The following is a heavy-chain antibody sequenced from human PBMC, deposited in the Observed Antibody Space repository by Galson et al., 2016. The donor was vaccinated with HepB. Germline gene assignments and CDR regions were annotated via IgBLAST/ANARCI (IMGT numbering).Heavy chain of an antibody. CDR3: ARFGGSLGMDV. CDR1: GFTFSDFG. V-gene: IGHV3-33*01. CDR2: IWYDGSNK. D-gene: IGHD2-15*01. J-gene: IGHJ6*02. Sequence: SLRLSCAASGFTFSDFGMHWVRQASGKGLEWVALIWYDGSNKHYADSVKGRFTISRDNSKNTLYLQMNSLTAEDTAVYYCARFGGSLGMDVWGQGTTVTVSS.